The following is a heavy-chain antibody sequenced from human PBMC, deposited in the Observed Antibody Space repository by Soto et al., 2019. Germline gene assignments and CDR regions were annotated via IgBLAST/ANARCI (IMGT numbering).Heavy chain of an antibody. D-gene: IGHD3-16*01. CDR3: ARAYLHDYVWGSYYPS. CDR1: GFTFSSYA. CDR2: ISYDGSNK. Sequence: QVQLVESGGGVVQPGRSLRLSCAASGFTFSSYAMHWVRQAPGKGLEWVAVISYDGSNKYYADSVKGRFTISRDNSKNTLYLQMISLRAEDTAVYYCARAYLHDYVWGSYYPSWGQGTLVTVSS. J-gene: IGHJ4*02. V-gene: IGHV3-30-3*01.